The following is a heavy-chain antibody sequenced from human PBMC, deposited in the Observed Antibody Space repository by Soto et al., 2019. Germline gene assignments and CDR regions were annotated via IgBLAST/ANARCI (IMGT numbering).Heavy chain of an antibody. D-gene: IGHD3-22*01. Sequence: SETLSLTCTVSDDSSSNYKWSWIRQPPGRRLEWIGYIDSNGGTSYNPSLQSRVTISIDTSTKQFFLKLSSVTAADTAVYYCARHNYDGSGYYYYYYGMDVWGQGTTVTVSS. CDR2: IDSNGGT. CDR1: DDSSSNYK. J-gene: IGHJ6*02. V-gene: IGHV4-59*08. CDR3: ARHNYDGSGYYYYYYGMDV.